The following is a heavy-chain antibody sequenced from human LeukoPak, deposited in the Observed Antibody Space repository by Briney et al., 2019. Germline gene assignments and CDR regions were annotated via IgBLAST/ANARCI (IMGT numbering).Heavy chain of an antibody. Sequence: PSETLSLTCAVYGGSFSGYYWSWIRQPPGKGLEWIGEINHSGSTNYNPSLKSRVTISVDTSKNQFSLQLTSVTPEDTAVYYCAVGYGYLLGWGQGILVTVSS. CDR1: GGSFSGYY. CDR3: AVGYGYLLG. D-gene: IGHD5-18*01. CDR2: INHSGST. J-gene: IGHJ4*02. V-gene: IGHV4-34*01.